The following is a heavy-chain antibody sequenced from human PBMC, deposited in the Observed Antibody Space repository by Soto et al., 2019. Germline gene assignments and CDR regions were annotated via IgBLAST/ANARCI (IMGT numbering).Heavy chain of an antibody. CDR2: INPNSGGT. CDR3: ARVRCSGGSCYGYYYYGMDV. D-gene: IGHD2-15*01. J-gene: IGHJ6*02. V-gene: IGHV1-2*02. Sequence: ASVKVSCKASGYTFTGYYMHWVRRAPGQGLEWMGWINPNSGGTNYAQKFQGRVTMTRDTSISTAYMELSRLRSDDTAVYYCARVRCSGGSCYGYYYYGMDVWGQGTTVTVSS. CDR1: GYTFTGYY.